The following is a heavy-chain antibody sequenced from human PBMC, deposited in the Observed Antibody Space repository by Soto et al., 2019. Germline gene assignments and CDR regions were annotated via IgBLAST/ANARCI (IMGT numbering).Heavy chain of an antibody. Sequence: PAWSMKLASAASGVTVYISVVDWVRQAPDKGLGWVAVILFDGMIKYYAESVNGRFTISRDNIKNTVYLQMDSLRAEDTAMYYCAKDFSMKVVSPTGWFEPWGQGTLVTVSS. CDR3: AKDFSMKVVSPTGWFEP. V-gene: IGHV3-30*18. CDR1: GVTVYISV. CDR2: ILFDGMIK. J-gene: IGHJ5*02. D-gene: IGHD3-22*01.